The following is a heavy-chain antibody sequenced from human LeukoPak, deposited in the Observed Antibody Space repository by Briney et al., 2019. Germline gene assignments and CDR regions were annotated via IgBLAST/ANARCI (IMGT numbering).Heavy chain of an antibody. CDR1: GGSISSYY. CDR2: IYYSGST. D-gene: IGHD3-22*01. CDR3: ARVTGYMIEDYFDY. Sequence: PSETLSLTCTVSGGSISSYYWSWIRQPPGKGLEWIGYIYYSGSTNYNPSLKSRVTISVDTSKNQFSLGLSSVTAADTAVYYCARVTGYMIEDYFDYWGQGTLVTVSS. V-gene: IGHV4-59*01. J-gene: IGHJ4*02.